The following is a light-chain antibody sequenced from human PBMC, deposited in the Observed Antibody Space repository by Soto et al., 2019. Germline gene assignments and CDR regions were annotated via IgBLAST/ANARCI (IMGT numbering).Light chain of an antibody. V-gene: IGKV3-15*01. CDR1: QSLSGK. CDR2: DTS. CDR3: QQYSMWLWT. J-gene: IGKJ1*01. Sequence: EIVMTQSPATLSVSPGQRATLSCRASQSLSGKLAWFQQRPGQALRLLIYDTSTRATGIPARFSGSGSGTDFTLTISSLQSEDCAVYYCQQYSMWLWTFGQGTKLEIK.